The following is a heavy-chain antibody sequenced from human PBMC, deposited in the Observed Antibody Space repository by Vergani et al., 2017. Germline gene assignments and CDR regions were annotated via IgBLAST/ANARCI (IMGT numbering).Heavy chain of an antibody. CDR1: GFTFSNAW. CDR2: IKSKTDGGTT. V-gene: IGHV3-15*01. D-gene: IGHD2-15*01. CDR3: TTTNTCRDCSCYNYYCYYGMDV. J-gene: IGHJ6*02. Sequence: EVQLVESGGGLVKPGGSLRLSCAASGFTFSNAWMSWVRQAPGKGLEWVGRIKSKTDGGTTDYAAPYKGRFTNSRDHSKNTPILQLNSLKTDDTAVYYCTTTNTCRDCSCYNYYCYYGMDVWGQGTTVTVSS.